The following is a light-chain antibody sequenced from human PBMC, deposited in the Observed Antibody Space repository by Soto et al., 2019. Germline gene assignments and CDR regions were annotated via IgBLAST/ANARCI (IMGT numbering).Light chain of an antibody. CDR3: QQSYSTPPT. J-gene: IGKJ1*01. CDR2: AAS. Sequence: DIQMTQSPSSLSASVVYRGTITCRASQSISSYFNWYQQKPGKAPKLLIYAASSLQSGVPSRFSGSGSGTDFTLTISSLQPEDFATYYCQQSYSTPPTFGQGTKVDI. V-gene: IGKV1-39*01. CDR1: QSISSY.